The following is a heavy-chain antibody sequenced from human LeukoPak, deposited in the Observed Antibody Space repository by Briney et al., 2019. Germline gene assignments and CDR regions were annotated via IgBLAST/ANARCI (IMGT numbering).Heavy chain of an antibody. Sequence: SVKGRFTISRDTSKNTLYLQMNSLRAEDTAVYYCARDKEGYDSSGYYVFDYWGQGTLVTVSS. V-gene: IGHV3-30*07. D-gene: IGHD3-22*01. CDR3: ARDKEGYDSSGYYVFDY. J-gene: IGHJ4*02.